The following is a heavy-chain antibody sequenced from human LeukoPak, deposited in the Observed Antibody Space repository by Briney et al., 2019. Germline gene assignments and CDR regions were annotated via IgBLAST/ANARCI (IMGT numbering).Heavy chain of an antibody. J-gene: IGHJ4*02. CDR3: ARVRPRLRLIAVAVVLDE. V-gene: IGHV1-8*01. D-gene: IGHD6-19*01. Sequence: ASVKVSCTASGYTFTSYDINWVRQATGQGLEWMGWMNPNSGNTGYAQKFQARVTMTRNTSISTAYMELSSLRSEDTAVYYCARVRPRLRLIAVAVVLDEGGQGSLVTVSS. CDR2: MNPNSGNT. CDR1: GYTFTSYD.